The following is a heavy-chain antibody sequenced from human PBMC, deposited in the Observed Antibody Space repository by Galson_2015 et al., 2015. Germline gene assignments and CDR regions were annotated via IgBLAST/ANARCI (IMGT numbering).Heavy chain of an antibody. CDR2: IIPIFGTA. CDR3: AREVGATNTEGSIDY. J-gene: IGHJ4*02. V-gene: IGHV1-69*13. Sequence: SVKVSCKASGGTFSSYAISWVRQAPGQGLEWMGGIIPIFGTANYAQKFQGRVTITADESTSTAYMELSSLRSEDTAVYYCAREVGATNTEGSIDYWGQGTLVTVSS. CDR1: GGTFSSYA. D-gene: IGHD1-26*01.